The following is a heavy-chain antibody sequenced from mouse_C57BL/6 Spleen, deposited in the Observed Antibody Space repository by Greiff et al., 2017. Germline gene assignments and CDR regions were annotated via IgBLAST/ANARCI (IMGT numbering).Heavy chain of an antibody. D-gene: IGHD6-1*01. CDR1: GYTFTSYW. V-gene: IGHV1-64*01. CDR3: AREGARQGRYFDY. J-gene: IGHJ2*01. Sequence: QVQLQQPGAELVKPGASVKLSCKASGYTFTSYWMHWVKQRPGQGLEWIGMIHPNSGSTNYNEKFKSKATLTVDKSSSTAYMQLNSLTSEDAAVYYCAREGARQGRYFDYWGQGTTVTVSA. CDR2: IHPNSGST.